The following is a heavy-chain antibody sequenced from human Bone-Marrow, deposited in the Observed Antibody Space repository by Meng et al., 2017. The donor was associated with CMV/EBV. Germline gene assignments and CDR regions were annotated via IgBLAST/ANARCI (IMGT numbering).Heavy chain of an antibody. J-gene: IGHJ5*02. Sequence: ESLKISCTVSGGSVSSGSYYWSWIRQPPGKGLEWIGYIYYSGSTYYNPSLKSRVTISVDTSKNQFSLKLSSVTAADTAVYYCARDLKDVWSGYFQGAWFDPWGQGTLVTVSS. V-gene: IGHV4-61*01. D-gene: IGHD3-3*01. CDR3: ARDLKDVWSGYFQGAWFDP. CDR2: IYYSGST. CDR1: GGSVSSGSYY.